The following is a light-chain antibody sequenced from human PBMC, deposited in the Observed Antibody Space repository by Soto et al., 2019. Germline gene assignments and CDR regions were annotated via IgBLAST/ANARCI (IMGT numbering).Light chain of an antibody. Sequence: QSVLTQPASVSGSPGQSITISCTGTSSDVGSDNVVSWYQQYPGKAPQLMIYEAFKRPSEVSRRFSGSKSGNTASLTISGLQAEDEAVYHCCSHAGGDTYVFGTGTKLTVL. J-gene: IGLJ1*01. CDR3: CSHAGGDTYV. V-gene: IGLV2-23*01. CDR2: EAF. CDR1: SSDVGSDNV.